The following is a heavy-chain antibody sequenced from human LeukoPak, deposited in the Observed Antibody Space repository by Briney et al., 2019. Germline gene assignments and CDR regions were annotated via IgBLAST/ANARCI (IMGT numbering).Heavy chain of an antibody. CDR1: GFTFSSYA. CDR2: ISYDGSNK. J-gene: IGHJ4*02. D-gene: IGHD6-13*01. CDR3: ARDLIAAAGAGLDY. V-gene: IGHV3-30*04. Sequence: PGGSLRPSCAASGFTFSSYAMHWVRQAPGKGLEWVAVISYDGSNKYYADSVKGRFTISRDNSKNTLYLQMNSLRAEDTAVYYCARDLIAAAGAGLDYWGQGTLVTVSS.